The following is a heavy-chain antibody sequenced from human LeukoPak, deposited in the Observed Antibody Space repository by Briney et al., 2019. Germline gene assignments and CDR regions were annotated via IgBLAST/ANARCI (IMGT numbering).Heavy chain of an antibody. CDR3: AKGGSSGYYYLPFDY. D-gene: IGHD3-22*01. V-gene: IGHV3-9*01. CDR1: GFTFDDYA. CDR2: ISWNSGSI. J-gene: IGHJ4*02. Sequence: GGSLRLSCAASGFTFDDYAMHWARQAPGKGLEWVSGISWNSGSIGYADSVKGRFTISRDNAKNSLYLQMNGLRAEDTALYYCAKGGSSGYYYLPFDYWGQGTLVTVSS.